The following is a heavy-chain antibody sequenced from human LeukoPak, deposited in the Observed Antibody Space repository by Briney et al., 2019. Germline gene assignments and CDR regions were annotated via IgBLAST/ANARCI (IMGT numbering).Heavy chain of an antibody. V-gene: IGHV1-2*02. Sequence: ASVKVSCKASGYTFTDYYIHWVRQAPGRGLEWMGRVFPKNGDTKFAQNFQGRVTLTSDTSIRTAYMELTRLTSDDTAVYSSGTIEGAKGTDWGQGTLVTVSS. CDR1: GYTFTDYY. CDR3: GTIEGAKGTD. CDR2: VFPKNGDT. D-gene: IGHD1-1*01. J-gene: IGHJ4*02.